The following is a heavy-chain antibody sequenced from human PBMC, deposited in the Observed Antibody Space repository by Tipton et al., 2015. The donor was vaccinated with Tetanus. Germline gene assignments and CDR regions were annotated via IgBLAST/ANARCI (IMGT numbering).Heavy chain of an antibody. CDR2: IYSGGST. CDR1: GFTVSSNY. Sequence: SLRLSCAASGFTVSSNYMSWVRQAPGKGLEWVSVIYSGGSTYYADSVKGRFTISRDNSKNTLYLQMNSLRAEDTAVYYCARDGVVPAAMRGIRYYYGMDVWGQGTTVTVSS. CDR3: ARDGVVPAAMRGIRYYYGMDV. D-gene: IGHD2-2*01. J-gene: IGHJ6*02. V-gene: IGHV3-66*01.